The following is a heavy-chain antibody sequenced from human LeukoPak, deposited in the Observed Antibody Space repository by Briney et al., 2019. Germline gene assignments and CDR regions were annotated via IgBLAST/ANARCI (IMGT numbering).Heavy chain of an antibody. CDR2: ISYDGSNK. CDR1: GFTFNSNA. V-gene: IGHV3-30-3*01. J-gene: IGHJ4*02. CDR3: ARNEYYTYYFDY. Sequence: GGSLRLSCAASGFTFNSNAMHWVRQAPDKGLEWVAVISYDGSNKYYADSVKGRLTISRDNSKNTLYLQMNSLRAEDTAVYYCARNEYYTYYFDYWGQGTLVTVSS. D-gene: IGHD3-3*01.